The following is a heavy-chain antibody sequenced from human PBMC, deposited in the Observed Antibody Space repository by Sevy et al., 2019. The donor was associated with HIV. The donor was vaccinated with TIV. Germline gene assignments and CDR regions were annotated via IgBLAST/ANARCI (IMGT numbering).Heavy chain of an antibody. Sequence: GGSLRLSCAASGFTFSSHWMFWIRQAPGKGLMWVSHINSHGTITNYADSVKGRFAISRDNAKNTVYLRMDSLRAEDTAVYYCARGQLLQFLEWPSYSLDVWGQWTTVTVSS. CDR3: ARGQLLQFLEWPSYSLDV. CDR1: GFTFSSHW. V-gene: IGHV3-74*01. J-gene: IGHJ6*02. CDR2: INSHGTIT. D-gene: IGHD3-3*01.